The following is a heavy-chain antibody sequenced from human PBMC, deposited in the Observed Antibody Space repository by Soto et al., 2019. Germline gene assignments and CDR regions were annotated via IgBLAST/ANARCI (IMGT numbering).Heavy chain of an antibody. CDR2: ISGSGGST. Sequence: AGGSLRLSCAASGFTFSSYAMSWVRQAPGKGLEWVSAISGSGGSTYYADSVKGRFTISRDNSKNTLYLQMNSPRAEDTAVYYCAKELGYCSGGSCLKIYGMDVWGQGTTVTV. CDR3: AKELGYCSGGSCLKIYGMDV. D-gene: IGHD2-15*01. V-gene: IGHV3-23*01. CDR1: GFTFSSYA. J-gene: IGHJ6*02.